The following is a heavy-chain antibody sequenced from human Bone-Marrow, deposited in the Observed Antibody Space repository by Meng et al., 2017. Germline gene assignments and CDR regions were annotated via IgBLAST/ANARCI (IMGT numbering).Heavy chain of an antibody. CDR3: VKDATGGDYNFDF. Sequence: SLKISCEASGFTFDDYAMHWIRQGPGKGLEWVSGLSWRGDSIGYADSVKGRFTISRDNAKNLVYLQMSSLRSEDTALYYCVKDATGGDYNFDFWGQGTQVTFSS. D-gene: IGHD4-17*01. CDR2: LSWRGDSI. V-gene: IGHV3-9*01. J-gene: IGHJ4*02. CDR1: GFTFDDYA.